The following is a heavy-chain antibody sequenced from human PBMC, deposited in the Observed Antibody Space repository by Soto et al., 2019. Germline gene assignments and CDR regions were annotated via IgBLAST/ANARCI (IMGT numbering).Heavy chain of an antibody. D-gene: IGHD2-2*01. CDR2: IHYSGTT. CDR1: GGSISNYY. V-gene: IGHV4-59*01. CDR3: ARYNSYAMDY. Sequence: PSETLSLTCTVSGGSISNYYWSWIRQPPGKGLEWIANIHYSGTTNYNPSLASRVTISVDTSKNQFSLKLTSVTAADRAIYYCARYNSYAMDYWGRGTLVTVSS. J-gene: IGHJ4*02.